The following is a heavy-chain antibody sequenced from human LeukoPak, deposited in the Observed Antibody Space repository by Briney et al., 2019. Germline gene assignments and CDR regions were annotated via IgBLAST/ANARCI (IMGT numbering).Heavy chain of an antibody. D-gene: IGHD2-21*02. J-gene: IGHJ3*02. CDR2: INHSGST. V-gene: IGHV4-34*01. CDR3: ARGGVDIVVVTAITGWYDAFDI. CDR1: GGFFSGYY. Sequence: PSETLSLTCAVYGGFFSGYYWSWIRQPPGKGLEWIGEINHSGSTNYNPSLKSRVTISVDTSKNQFSLKLSSVTAADTAVYYCARGGVDIVVVTAITGWYDAFDIWGQGTMVTVSS.